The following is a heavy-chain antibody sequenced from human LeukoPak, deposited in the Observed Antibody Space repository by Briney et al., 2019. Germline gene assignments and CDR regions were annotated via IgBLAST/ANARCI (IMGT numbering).Heavy chain of an antibody. CDR3: ARDPAAISSFNWFNP. V-gene: IGHV1-69*04. CDR2: IIPILGIA. D-gene: IGHD2-2*02. CDR1: GGTFSSYT. Sequence: SVKVSCKASGGTFSSYTISWVRQAPGQGLEWMGRIIPILGIANYAQKFQGRVTITADKSTSTAYMELSSLRSEDTAVYYCARDPAAISSFNWFNPWGQGTLVTVSS. J-gene: IGHJ5*02.